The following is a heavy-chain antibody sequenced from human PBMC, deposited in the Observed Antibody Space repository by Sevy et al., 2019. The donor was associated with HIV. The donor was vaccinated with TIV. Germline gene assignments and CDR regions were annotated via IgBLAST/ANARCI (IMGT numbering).Heavy chain of an antibody. CDR2: ISSDGGGT. D-gene: IGHD3-3*01. V-gene: IGHV3-64D*06. J-gene: IGHJ6*02. CDR1: GFSFSIFA. Sequence: GGSLRLSCSAPGFSFSIFAMNWVRQTPGKGPEYVSAISSDGGGTYYADSVKGRFTISRDNSKNTLYLQMTSLRPEDTAVYYCVKDPDFYNYGMDVWGQGTTVTVSS. CDR3: VKDPDFYNYGMDV.